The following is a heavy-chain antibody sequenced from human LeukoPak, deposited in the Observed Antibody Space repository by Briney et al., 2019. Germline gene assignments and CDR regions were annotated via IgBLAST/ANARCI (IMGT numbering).Heavy chain of an antibody. J-gene: IGHJ4*02. CDR3: ARDSGYSYGYDY. D-gene: IGHD5-18*01. CDR1: GFTFSSYS. Sequence: PGGSLRLSCAASGFTFSSYSMNWVRQAPGKGLEWVSSISSSSSYIYYADSVKGRFTISRDNAKNSLYLQMNSLRAEDTAVYYCARDSGYSYGYDYWGQGTLVTVSS. V-gene: IGHV3-21*01. CDR2: ISSSSSYI.